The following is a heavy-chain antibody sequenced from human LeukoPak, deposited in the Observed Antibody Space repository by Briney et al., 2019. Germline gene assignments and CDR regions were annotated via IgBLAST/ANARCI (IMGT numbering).Heavy chain of an antibody. D-gene: IGHD3-10*01. J-gene: IGHJ6*03. CDR1: GFTFDEYG. V-gene: IGHV3-20*01. CDR3: ARIRGYFYGSGTGYMDV. Sequence: GVSLRLSCAASGFTFDEYGMSWVRQAPGKGLEWVSGINWSGSSTTYADSVKGRFTISRDNAKNSLYLQMNSLRAEDTALYHCARIRGYFYGSGTGYMDVWGKGTTVTISS. CDR2: INWSGSST.